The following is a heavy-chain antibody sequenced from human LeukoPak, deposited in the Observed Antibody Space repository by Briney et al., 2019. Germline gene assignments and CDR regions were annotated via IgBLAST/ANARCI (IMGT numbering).Heavy chain of an antibody. CDR3: ARGGDSSGYYPLDY. V-gene: IGHV1-18*01. D-gene: IGHD3-22*01. CDR1: GYTFTSYG. J-gene: IGHJ4*02. CDR2: ISAYNGNT. Sequence: ASVKVSCKASGYTFTSYGISWVRQAPGHGLEWMGWISAYNGNTNYAQKLQGRVTMTTDTSTSTAYLELRSLRSDDTAVYYCARGGDSSGYYPLDYWGQGTLATVSS.